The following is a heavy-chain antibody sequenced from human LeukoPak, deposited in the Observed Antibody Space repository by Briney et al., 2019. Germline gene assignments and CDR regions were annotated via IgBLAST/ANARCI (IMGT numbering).Heavy chain of an antibody. CDR1: GFTFNSCA. V-gene: IGHV3-23*01. D-gene: IGHD6-13*01. J-gene: IGHJ4*02. Sequence: GGSLRLSCAASGFTFNSCAMSWVRQTPGKGLEWVSEISGSGYSTYYVDSVKGRFTISRDNSQDTLYLQMSSLRAEDTAVYYCAKGGEFSTSWFYAASYFDSWGQGTLLTVSS. CDR3: AKGGEFSTSWFYAASYFDS. CDR2: ISGSGYST.